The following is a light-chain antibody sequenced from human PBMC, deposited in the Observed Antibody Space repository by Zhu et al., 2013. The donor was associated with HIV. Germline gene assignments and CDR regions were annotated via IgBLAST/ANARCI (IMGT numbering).Light chain of an antibody. CDR3: CSYVPGRNHYV. CDR1: SSDIGTYNL. V-gene: IGLV2-23*01. CDR2: EGS. Sequence: QSALTQPASVSGSPGQSITVSCTGTSSDIGTYNLVSWYRQHPGKAPKLIIYEGSKRPSGVSNRFSGSKSGSTASLTISGLQAEDEADYYCCSYVPGRNHYVFGTGTRVNVL. J-gene: IGLJ1*01.